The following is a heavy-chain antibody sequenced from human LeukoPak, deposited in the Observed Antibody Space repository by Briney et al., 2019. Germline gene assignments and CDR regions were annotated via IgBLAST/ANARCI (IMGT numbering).Heavy chain of an antibody. J-gene: IGHJ4*02. D-gene: IGHD3-22*01. Sequence: GGSLRLSCAASGFTFSTYWMNWVRQAPGKGLEWVANINQDGGEKYYMDSVKGRFTISRDNAKNTLYLQMNSLRAEDTAVYYCAGRYDSSGYPLHWGQGTLVTVSS. CDR2: INQDGGEK. CDR3: AGRYDSSGYPLH. CDR1: GFTFSTYW. V-gene: IGHV3-7*03.